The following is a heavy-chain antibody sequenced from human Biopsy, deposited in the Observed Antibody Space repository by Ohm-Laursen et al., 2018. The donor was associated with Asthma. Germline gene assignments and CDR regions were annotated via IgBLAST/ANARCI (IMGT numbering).Heavy chain of an antibody. Sequence: GASVKVSCKASGYTFTGYYMHWVRQAPGQGLEWMGRINPNSGGTNYAQKFQGRVTMTRDTSISTAYMELSRLRSDDTAVYYCAREPMGGGYVFDYWGQGTLVTVSS. J-gene: IGHJ4*02. CDR1: GYTFTGYY. CDR2: INPNSGGT. D-gene: IGHD5-12*01. CDR3: AREPMGGGYVFDY. V-gene: IGHV1-2*06.